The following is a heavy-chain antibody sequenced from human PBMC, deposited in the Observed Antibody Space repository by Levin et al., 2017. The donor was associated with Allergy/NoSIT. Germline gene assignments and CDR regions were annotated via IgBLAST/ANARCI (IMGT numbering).Heavy chain of an antibody. CDR3: AKDQIVATINYDY. Sequence: LSLTCAASGFTFSSYAISWVRPAPGKGLEWVSAISGSGGSTYYADSVKGRFTIPRDNSKNTQYLEMNSRRAEDTAVYYCAKDQIVATINYDYWGQGTLVTVSS. J-gene: IGHJ4*02. CDR2: ISGSGGST. D-gene: IGHD5-12*01. V-gene: IGHV3-23*01. CDR1: GFTFSSYA.